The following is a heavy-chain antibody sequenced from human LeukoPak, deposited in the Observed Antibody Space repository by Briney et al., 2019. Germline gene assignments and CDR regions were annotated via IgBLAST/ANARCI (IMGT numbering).Heavy chain of an antibody. CDR1: GDSISYHNYY. V-gene: IGHV4-39*01. CDR2: VYYTGNT. Sequence: PSETLSLTCAVSGDSISYHNYYWDWIRQPPGKGLEWIGTVYYTGNTYYNPSLKSRVPISVDTSKNQFSLQLTSMTAADTAVYYCARLRAMAGHRGGFDFWGRGTMVTVSS. D-gene: IGHD6-19*01. CDR3: ARLRAMAGHRGGFDF. J-gene: IGHJ3*01.